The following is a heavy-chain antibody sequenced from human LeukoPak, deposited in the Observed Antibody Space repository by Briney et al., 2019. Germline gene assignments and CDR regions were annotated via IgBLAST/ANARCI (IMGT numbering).Heavy chain of an antibody. V-gene: IGHV1-69*04. CDR2: IIPIFGIA. CDR1: GGTFSSYA. J-gene: IGHJ6*02. CDR3: AHIGVGDYDYGMDV. D-gene: IGHD2-2*01. Sequence: SVKVSCKASGGTFSSYAISWVRQAPGQELEWMGRIIPIFGIANYAQKFQGRVTITADKSTSTAYMELSSLRSEDTAVYYCAHIGVGDYDYGMDVWGQGTTVTVSS.